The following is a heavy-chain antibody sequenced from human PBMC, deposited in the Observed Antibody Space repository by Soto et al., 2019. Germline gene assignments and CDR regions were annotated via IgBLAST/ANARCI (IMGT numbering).Heavy chain of an antibody. V-gene: IGHV3-30-3*01. J-gene: IGHJ6*02. CDR2: ISYDGSNK. CDR1: GFTFSSYA. D-gene: IGHD3-10*01. CDR3: ARLLGSEYYYGMDV. Sequence: PGGSLRLSCAASGFTFSSYAMHWVRQAPGKGLEWVAVISYDGSNKYYTDSVKGRFTIPRDNSKNTLYLQMNSLRAEDTAVYYCARLLGSEYYYGMDVWGQGTTVTVSS.